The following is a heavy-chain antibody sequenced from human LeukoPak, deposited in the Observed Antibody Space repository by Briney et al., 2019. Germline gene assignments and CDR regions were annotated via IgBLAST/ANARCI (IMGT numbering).Heavy chain of an antibody. Sequence: GGSLRLSCAASGFTFSSYAMHWVRQAPGKGLEYVSAISSNGGSTYYANSVKGRFTISRDNSKNTLYLQMGSLRAEDVAVYYCARETDYGGNFVGFDYWGQGTLVTVSS. J-gene: IGHJ4*02. D-gene: IGHD4-23*01. CDR1: GFTFSSYA. CDR2: ISSNGGST. CDR3: ARETDYGGNFVGFDY. V-gene: IGHV3-64*01.